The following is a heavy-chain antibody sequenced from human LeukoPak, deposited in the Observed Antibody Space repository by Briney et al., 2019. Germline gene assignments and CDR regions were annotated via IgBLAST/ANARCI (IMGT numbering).Heavy chain of an antibody. J-gene: IGHJ3*02. V-gene: IGHV3-73*01. CDR2: IRRKTNHYAT. CDR1: GFTSSCSA. CDR3: TRHHSRVGDAFDI. Sequence: VQPGRSLRLSFAVSGFTSSCSAFHWVLQASGSGLEWLARIRRKTNHYATEYAASVTGRFTVSRDDSENTAYLQMNSLKTEDTAVYYCTRHHSRVGDAFDIWGLGKMVTVSS.